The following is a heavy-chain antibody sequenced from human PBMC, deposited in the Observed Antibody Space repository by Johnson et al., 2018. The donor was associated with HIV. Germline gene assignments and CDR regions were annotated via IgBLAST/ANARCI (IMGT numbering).Heavy chain of an antibody. Sequence: MQLVESGGGLVQPGGSLRLSCVASGFTFSSYAMSWVRQGPGKGLEWVSGISGNSDVTYYADSVKGRVNIFRDNSKNTLYLQMNRLRAEDTAVYYCAKVSGGGIVRWDIWGQGTMVTVSS. CDR3: AKVSGGGIVRWDI. J-gene: IGHJ3*02. CDR1: GFTFSSYA. D-gene: IGHD3-10*01. CDR2: ISGNSDVT. V-gene: IGHV3-23*04.